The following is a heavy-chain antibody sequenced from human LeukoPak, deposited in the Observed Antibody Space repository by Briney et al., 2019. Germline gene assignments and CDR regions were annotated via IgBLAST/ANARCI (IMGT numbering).Heavy chain of an antibody. D-gene: IGHD3-10*01. V-gene: IGHV4-30-4*01. J-gene: IGHJ5*02. CDR1: VGSISSGDYY. CDR2: IYYSGST. CDR3: ARVVFTMVRGIRDWFDP. Sequence: PSETLSLTCTVSVGSISSGDYYWSWIRQPPGRGLEWIGYIYYSGSTYYNPSLKSRVTISVDTSKNQSSLKLSSVTAADTAVYYCARVVFTMVRGIRDWFDPWGQGTLVTVSS.